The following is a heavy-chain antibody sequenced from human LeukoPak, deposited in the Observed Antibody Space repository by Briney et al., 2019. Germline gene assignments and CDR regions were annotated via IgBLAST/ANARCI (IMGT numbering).Heavy chain of an antibody. V-gene: IGHV4-39*07. J-gene: IGHJ4*02. Sequence: PSETLSLTRTVSGGSISSSSYYWGWIRQPPGKGLEWIGSIYYSGSTYYNPSLKSRVTISVDTSKNQFSLKLSSVTAADTAVYYCARGRWKGSYYDSSGYYYFDYWGQGTLVTVSS. CDR1: GGSISSSSYY. D-gene: IGHD3-22*01. CDR3: ARGRWKGSYYDSSGYYYFDY. CDR2: IYYSGST.